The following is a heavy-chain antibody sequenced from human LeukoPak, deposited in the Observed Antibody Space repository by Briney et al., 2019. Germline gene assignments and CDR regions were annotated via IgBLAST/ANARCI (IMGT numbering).Heavy chain of an antibody. J-gene: IGHJ5*02. CDR1: GGSISSGGYY. Sequence: SETLSLTCTVSGGSISSGGYYWSWIRQHPGKGLEWIGYIYYSGSTYYNPSLKSRVTISVDTSKNQFSLKLSSVTAADTAVYYCARLSGYGDNWFDPWGQGTLVTVSS. CDR3: ARLSGYGDNWFDP. V-gene: IGHV4-31*03. D-gene: IGHD3-3*01. CDR2: IYYSGST.